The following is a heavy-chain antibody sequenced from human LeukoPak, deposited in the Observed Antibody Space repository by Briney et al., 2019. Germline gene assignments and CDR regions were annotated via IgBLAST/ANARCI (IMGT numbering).Heavy chain of an antibody. J-gene: IGHJ5*02. CDR1: GGSISSGNYY. CDR3: ARDRYMDGDWFDP. D-gene: IGHD1-14*01. Sequence: SETLSLTCTVSGGSISSGNYYWSWIRQPAGKGLEWIGRIYNSGSTNYNPSLKSRVTISVDTSKNQFFLRLSSVTAADTAVYYCARDRYMDGDWFDPWGRGTLVTVSS. V-gene: IGHV4-61*02. CDR2: IYNSGST.